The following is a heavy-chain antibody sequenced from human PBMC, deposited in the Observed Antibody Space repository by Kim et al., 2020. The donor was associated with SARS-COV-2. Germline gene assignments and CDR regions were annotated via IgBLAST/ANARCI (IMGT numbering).Heavy chain of an antibody. D-gene: IGHD6-13*01. J-gene: IGHJ6*02. V-gene: IGHV1-46*01. CDR3: ARVGIAAAVGYYYYGMDV. Sequence: QGRVTMTRDTSTSTVYMELSSLRSEDTAVYYCARVGIAAAVGYYYYGMDVWGQGTTVTVSS.